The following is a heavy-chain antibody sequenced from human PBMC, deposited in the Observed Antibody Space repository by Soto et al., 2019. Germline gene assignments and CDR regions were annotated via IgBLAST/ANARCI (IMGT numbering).Heavy chain of an antibody. D-gene: IGHD4-4*01. CDR1: GGSIIIGGYS. V-gene: IGHV4-30-2*01. CDR3: ARAVADYSTHFDY. Sequence: SEPLSLTYSVSGGSIIIGGYSWSWIRQPPGKGLEWIGYIYHSGSTYYNPSLKSRVTISVDRSKNQFSLKLSSVTAADTAVYYCARAVADYSTHFDYWGQGTLVTVSS. J-gene: IGHJ4*02. CDR2: IYHSGST.